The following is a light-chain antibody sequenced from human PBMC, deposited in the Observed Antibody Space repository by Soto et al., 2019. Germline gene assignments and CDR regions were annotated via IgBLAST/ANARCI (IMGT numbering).Light chain of an antibody. CDR3: SSYTSTNTLI. V-gene: IGLV2-14*01. Sequence: QSVLTQPASVSGSPGQSITISCTGTSSDVGAYNYVSWYQQHPDKAPELMIYDVNNRPSGVSSRFSGSKSGNTAYLTISGLQAEDEADYYCSSYTSTNTLIFGGGTQLTVL. CDR2: DVN. CDR1: SSDVGAYNY. J-gene: IGLJ2*01.